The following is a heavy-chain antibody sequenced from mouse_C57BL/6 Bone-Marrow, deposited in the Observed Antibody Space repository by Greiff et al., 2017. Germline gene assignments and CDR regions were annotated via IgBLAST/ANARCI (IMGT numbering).Heavy chain of an antibody. CDR3: TSFITAAEQDLDY. Sequence: VQLQQSGAELVRPGASVKLSCTASGFNIKDDYMHWVKQRPEHGLEWIGWIDPETGGTAYASKFQGKAIITADTSSNTAYLQLSSLTSEDTAVYCCTSFITAAEQDLDYWGQGTTLTVSS. V-gene: IGHV14-4*01. J-gene: IGHJ2*01. CDR2: IDPETGGT. CDR1: GFNIKDDY. D-gene: IGHD1-1*01.